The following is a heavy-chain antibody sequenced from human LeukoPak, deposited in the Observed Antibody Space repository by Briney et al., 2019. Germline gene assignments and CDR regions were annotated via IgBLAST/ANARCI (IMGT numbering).Heavy chain of an antibody. V-gene: IGHV3-30-3*01. D-gene: IGHD7-27*01. Sequence: SAGSLRLSCAASGFTFSSYAMHWVRQAPPKGLEWVAVISYDGSNKYYADSVKGRFTISRDNSKNTLYLQMNSLRAEDTAVYYCARDTTGDPDYWGQGTLVTVSS. CDR1: GFTFSSYA. CDR2: ISYDGSNK. J-gene: IGHJ4*02. CDR3: ARDTTGDPDY.